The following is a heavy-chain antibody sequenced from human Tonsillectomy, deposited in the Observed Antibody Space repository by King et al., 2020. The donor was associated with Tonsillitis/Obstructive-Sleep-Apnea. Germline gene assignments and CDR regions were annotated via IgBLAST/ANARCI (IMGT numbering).Heavy chain of an antibody. CDR3: ARHAPDMDNYYYYMDV. Sequence: VQLQESGPGLVKPSETLSLSCIVSGGSISSSRYCWGWIRQPPGKGLEWIGTIYYNGDTYYHPSLKSRVTVSIDTSENQFSLKLTSVTAADTAVYYCARHAPDMDNYYYYMDVWGKGTTVTVSS. CDR2: IYYNGDT. D-gene: IGHD3-9*01. CDR1: GGSISSSRYC. V-gene: IGHV4-39*01. J-gene: IGHJ6*03.